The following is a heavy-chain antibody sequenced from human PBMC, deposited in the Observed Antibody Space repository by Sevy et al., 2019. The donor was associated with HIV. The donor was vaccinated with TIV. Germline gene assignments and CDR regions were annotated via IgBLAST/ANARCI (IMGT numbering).Heavy chain of an antibody. CDR3: AKESGSYYDFWSGHDAFDI. CDR1: GFNFSSYG. Sequence: GGSLRLSCAASGFNFSSYGMHWVRQAPSKGLEWVAVISYDGSSKYYAESVKGRFTISRDNSKNTLYLQISSLRAEDTAVYYCAKESGSYYDFWSGHDAFDIWGQGTMVTVSS. V-gene: IGHV3-30*18. J-gene: IGHJ3*02. D-gene: IGHD3-3*01. CDR2: ISYDGSSK.